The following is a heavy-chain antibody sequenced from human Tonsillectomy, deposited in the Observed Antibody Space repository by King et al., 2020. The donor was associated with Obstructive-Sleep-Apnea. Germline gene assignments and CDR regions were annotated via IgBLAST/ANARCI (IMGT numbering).Heavy chain of an antibody. V-gene: IGHV4-38-2*02. Sequence: VQLQESGPGLVKPSETLSLTCTVSGYSISSGYYWGWIRQPPGKGLEWIGSIDHSGSTYYNPSLKSRVTISVDTSKNQFSLKLSSVTAADTAVYYCARDRQVVPAATYDYWGQGTLVTVSS. D-gene: IGHD2-2*01. CDR3: ARDRQVVPAATYDY. CDR2: IDHSGST. CDR1: GYSISSGYY. J-gene: IGHJ4*02.